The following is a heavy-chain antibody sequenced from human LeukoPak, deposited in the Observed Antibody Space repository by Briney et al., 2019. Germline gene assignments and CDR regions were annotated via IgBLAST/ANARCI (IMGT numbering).Heavy chain of an antibody. CDR3: ARVGRYCSGGSCYQDWFDP. V-gene: IGHV1-18*01. Sequence: ASVKVSCKASGYTFTSYGISWVRQAPGQGLEWMGWISAYNGNTNYAQKLQGRVTMTTDTSTSTAYMELRSLRSDDTAVYYCARVGRYCSGGSCYQDWFDPWGQGTLVTVSS. CDR2: ISAYNGNT. D-gene: IGHD2-15*01. CDR1: GYTFTSYG. J-gene: IGHJ5*02.